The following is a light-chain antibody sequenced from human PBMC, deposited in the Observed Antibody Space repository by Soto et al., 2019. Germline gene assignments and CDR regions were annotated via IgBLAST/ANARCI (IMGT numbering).Light chain of an antibody. V-gene: IGKV3-20*01. Sequence: EIVLPQSPGTLSLSPGETATVSCTASQSVSGDLAWYQQKPGQAPRLLIYGASSRATGIPDRFSVSGSGTDFTLTISRLEPEDWSVDDGQQYGSSPITGGQGTRLEIK. CDR1: QSVSGD. J-gene: IGKJ5*01. CDR2: GAS. CDR3: QQYGSSPIT.